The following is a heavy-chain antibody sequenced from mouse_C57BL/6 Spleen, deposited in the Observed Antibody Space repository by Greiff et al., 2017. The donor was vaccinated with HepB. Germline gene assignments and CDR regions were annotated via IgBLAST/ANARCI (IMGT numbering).Heavy chain of an antibody. CDR2: IDPSDSYT. Sequence: VQLQQPGAELVKPGASVKLSCKASGYTFTSYWMQWVKQRPGQGLEWIGEIDPSDSYTNYNQKFKGKATLTVDTSSSTAYMQLSSLTSEDSAVYYCAIVSNYPFLRYFDVWGTGTTVTVSS. CDR3: AIVSNYPFLRYFDV. D-gene: IGHD2-5*01. V-gene: IGHV1-50*01. CDR1: GYTFTSYW. J-gene: IGHJ1*03.